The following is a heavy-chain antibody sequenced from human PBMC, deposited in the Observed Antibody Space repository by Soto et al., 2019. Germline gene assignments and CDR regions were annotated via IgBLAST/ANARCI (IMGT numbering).Heavy chain of an antibody. V-gene: IGHV3-30-3*01. Sequence: GGSLRLSCAASGFTFSSYVMHWVRQAPGKGLEWVAVISYDGSNKYYADSVKGRFTISRDNSKNTLYLQMNSLRAEDTAVYYCARVTTYYFDYWGQGTLVTVSS. CDR1: GFTFSSYV. CDR3: ARVTTYYFDY. D-gene: IGHD1-1*01. CDR2: ISYDGSNK. J-gene: IGHJ4*02.